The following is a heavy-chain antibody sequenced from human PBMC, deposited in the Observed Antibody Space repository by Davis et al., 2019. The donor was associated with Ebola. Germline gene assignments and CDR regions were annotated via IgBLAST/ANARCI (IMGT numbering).Heavy chain of an antibody. V-gene: IGHV3-33*08. Sequence: GESLKISCAASGFTFSSYGMHWVRQAPGKGLEWVAVIWYDGSNKYYADSVKGRFTISRDNSKNTLYLQMNSLRAEDTAVYYCAREKVVNDYYGMDVWGKGTTVTVSS. D-gene: IGHD3-22*01. J-gene: IGHJ6*04. CDR3: AREKVVNDYYGMDV. CDR2: IWYDGSNK. CDR1: GFTFSSYG.